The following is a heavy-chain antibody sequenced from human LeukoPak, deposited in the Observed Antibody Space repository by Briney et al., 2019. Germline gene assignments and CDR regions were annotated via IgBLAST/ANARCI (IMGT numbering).Heavy chain of an antibody. D-gene: IGHD6-19*01. Sequence: GGSLRLSCAASGFTFSSYGMAWVRQAPGKGLEWVSRISGSGDSAYYADSVKGRFTISRDNSKNTLYLQMNGLRAEETAIYYCAKKFPGSTAWYYGDWGQGTLVTVSS. CDR1: GFTFSSYG. CDR2: ISGSGDSA. V-gene: IGHV3-23*01. CDR3: AKKFPGSTAWYYGD. J-gene: IGHJ4*02.